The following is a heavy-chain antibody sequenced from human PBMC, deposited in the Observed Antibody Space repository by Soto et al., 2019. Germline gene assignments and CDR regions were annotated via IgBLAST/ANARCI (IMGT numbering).Heavy chain of an antibody. Sequence: QAQVVQSGAEVRKPGSSVKLSCKASEGTFNSYAIAWVRQAPGQGLEWMGGIIPYYNTLNYAQKFQDRVTITADDSTNTVDMELSSLRSDDTAVYCCASGASRGYPYFFDSWAQGTLVTVSS. CDR3: ASGASRGYPYFFDS. CDR1: EGTFNSYA. J-gene: IGHJ4*02. V-gene: IGHV1-69*01. CDR2: IIPYYNTL. D-gene: IGHD6-13*01.